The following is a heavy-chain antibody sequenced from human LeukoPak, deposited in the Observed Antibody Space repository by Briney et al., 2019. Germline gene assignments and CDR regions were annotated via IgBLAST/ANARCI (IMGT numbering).Heavy chain of an antibody. CDR2: LSGSGGST. J-gene: IGHJ5*02. V-gene: IGHV3-23*01. Sequence: PGGSLRLSCAASGFTLSSYAMSWVRQAPGKGLEWVSALSGSGGSTYYADSVKGRFTISRDKSKNTLYLQMNSLRAEDTAVYYCAKDRSSSSWYEFDPWGQGTLVTVSS. CDR3: AKDRSSSSWYEFDP. D-gene: IGHD6-13*01. CDR1: GFTLSSYA.